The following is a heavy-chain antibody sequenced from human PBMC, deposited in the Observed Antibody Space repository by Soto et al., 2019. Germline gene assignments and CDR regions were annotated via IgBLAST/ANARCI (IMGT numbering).Heavy chain of an antibody. J-gene: IGHJ5*02. D-gene: IGHD5-12*01. CDR1: GGSISSYY. CDR3: ARDLPTRVATPNWFDP. Sequence: SETLSLTCTVSGGSISSYYWSWIRQPPGKGLEWIGYIYYSGSTNYNPSLKSRVTISVDTSKNQFSLKLSSVTAADTAVYYCARDLPTRVATPNWFDPWGQGTPVTVSS. CDR2: IYYSGST. V-gene: IGHV4-59*01.